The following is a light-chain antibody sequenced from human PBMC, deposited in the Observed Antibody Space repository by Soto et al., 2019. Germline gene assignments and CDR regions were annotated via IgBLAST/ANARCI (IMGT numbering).Light chain of an antibody. J-gene: IGKJ3*01. CDR2: GAS. V-gene: IGKV3-20*01. CDR3: QQYGGSPFT. CDR1: QSVSSDS. Sequence: EIVLTQSPGTLSLSPGERATLSCRASQSVSSDSLAWYQQKPGQAPRVLIYGASSRATGIPDRFSGSGSGTDFTFTISRLESEDFAVYYCQQYGGSPFTFGPGTKVDIK.